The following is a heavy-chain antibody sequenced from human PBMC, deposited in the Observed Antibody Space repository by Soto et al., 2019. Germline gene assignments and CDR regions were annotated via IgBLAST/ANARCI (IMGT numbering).Heavy chain of an antibody. J-gene: IGHJ5*02. CDR2: IYYSGST. D-gene: IGHD2-8*01. Sequence: QVQLQESGPGLVKPSETLSLTCTVSGGSISSYYWSWIRQPPGKGLEWIGYIYYSGSTNYNPSLRSQVTISVDTSKNQFSLKLSSVTAADTAVYYCARVGRYCTNGVCYTWFDPWGQGTLVTVSS. CDR1: GGSISSYY. CDR3: ARVGRYCTNGVCYTWFDP. V-gene: IGHV4-59*01.